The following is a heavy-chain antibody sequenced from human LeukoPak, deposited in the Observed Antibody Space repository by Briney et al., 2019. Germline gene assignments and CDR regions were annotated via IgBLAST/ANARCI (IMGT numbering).Heavy chain of an antibody. D-gene: IGHD5-18*01. Sequence: GASVKVSCKASGYSFTGYYMHWVRQAPGQGLEWMGWINPNSGGTNYAQKFQGRVTMTRDTSISTAYMELSRLRSDDTAVYYCARGRSNTAMDYYFDYWGQGTLVTVSS. J-gene: IGHJ4*02. CDR1: GYSFTGYY. V-gene: IGHV1-2*02. CDR3: ARGRSNTAMDYYFDY. CDR2: INPNSGGT.